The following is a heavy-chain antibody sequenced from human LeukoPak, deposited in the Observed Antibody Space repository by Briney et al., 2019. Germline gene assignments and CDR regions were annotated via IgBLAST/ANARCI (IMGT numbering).Heavy chain of an antibody. CDR2: TNHSGST. J-gene: IGHJ5*02. CDR3: ARGGAGYSSSWYSVNWFDP. CDR1: GVSFSGYY. D-gene: IGHD6-13*01. Sequence: SETLSLTCAVYGVSFSGYYWSWIRQPPGKGLEWIGETNHSGSTNYHPPLKSRITISVDTTKNQFSLKLSSVTAADTAVYYCARGGAGYSSSWYSVNWFDPWGQGTLVTVSS. V-gene: IGHV4-34*01.